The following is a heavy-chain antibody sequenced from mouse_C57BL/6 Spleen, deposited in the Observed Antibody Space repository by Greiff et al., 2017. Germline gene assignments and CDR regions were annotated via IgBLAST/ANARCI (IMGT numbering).Heavy chain of an antibody. J-gene: IGHJ3*01. D-gene: IGHD1-1*01. CDR2: ISSGSSTI. Sequence: EVQGVESGGGLVKPGGSLKLSCAASGFTFSDYGMHWVRQAPEKGLEWVAYISSGSSTIYYADTVKGRFTISRDNAKNTLFLQMTSLRSEDTAMYYCARLLAYWGQGTLVTVSA. V-gene: IGHV5-17*01. CDR3: ARLLAY. CDR1: GFTFSDYG.